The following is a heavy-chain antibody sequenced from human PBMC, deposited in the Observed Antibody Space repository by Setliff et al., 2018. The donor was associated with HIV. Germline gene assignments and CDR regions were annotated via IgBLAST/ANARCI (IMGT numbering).Heavy chain of an antibody. CDR3: ARYALCSDDCSDEGADI. CDR1: GYTFSSYA. CDR2: INLCKDDT. J-gene: IGHJ4*02. D-gene: IGHD2-21*01. V-gene: IGHV1-18*01. Sequence: ASVKVSCKASGYTFSSYAITWVRQAPGQGLEWMGSINLCKDDTHYAQKFQDRVAMTADTSTNTVYMELRSLRSDDTAVYYCARYALCSDDCSDEGADIWGQGTLVTVSS.